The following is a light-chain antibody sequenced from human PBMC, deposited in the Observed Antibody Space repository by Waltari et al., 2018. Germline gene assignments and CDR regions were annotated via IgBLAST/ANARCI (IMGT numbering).Light chain of an antibody. CDR2: DAS. J-gene: IGKJ5*01. CDR3: QQYYNVPRT. V-gene: IGKV1-33*01. CDR1: QHVSKY. Sequence: DILSTLSAHSSSASRSHCVTPTVKASQHVSKYLNWYQQKPGKAPNLLIYDASNLQRGVPSRFSGSGSGTHFTFTISSLQPEDIATYYCQQYYNVPRTFGQGTRLEIK.